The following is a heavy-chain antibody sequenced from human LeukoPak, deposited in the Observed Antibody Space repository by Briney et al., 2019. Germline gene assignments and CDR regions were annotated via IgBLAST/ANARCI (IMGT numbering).Heavy chain of an antibody. CDR3: TSDGGWYFNY. J-gene: IGHJ4*01. CDR1: GYSFTTYY. D-gene: IGHD6-19*01. CDR2: INPNSGGT. V-gene: IGHV1-2*02. Sequence: ASVRVSCKASGYSFTTYYMHWVRQAPGQGLEWMGWINPNSGGTNYAQKFQGRVTMTRDTSISTAYMELSGLRSDDTAVYYCTSDGGWYFNYWGHGSLVTVSS.